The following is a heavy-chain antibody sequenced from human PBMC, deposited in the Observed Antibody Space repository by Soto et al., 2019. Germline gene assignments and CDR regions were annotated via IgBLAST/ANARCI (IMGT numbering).Heavy chain of an antibody. CDR1: GFTFSSYA. Sequence: RLSCAASGFTFSSYAMSWVRQAPGKGLEWVSAISGSGGSTYYADSVKGRFTISRDNSKNTLYLQMNSLRAEDTAVYYCAKGPTVTTGTFDYWGQGTLVTVSS. V-gene: IGHV3-23*01. CDR3: AKGPTVTTGTFDY. CDR2: ISGSGGST. J-gene: IGHJ4*02. D-gene: IGHD4-4*01.